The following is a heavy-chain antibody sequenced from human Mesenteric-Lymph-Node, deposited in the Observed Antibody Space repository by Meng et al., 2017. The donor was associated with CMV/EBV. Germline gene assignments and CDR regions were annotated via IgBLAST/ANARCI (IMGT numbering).Heavy chain of an antibody. V-gene: IGHV3-43D*03. CDR3: AKDKGIAVAGIAS. CDR2: ISWDGVHT. CDR1: GFTFDDYV. J-gene: IGHJ4*02. D-gene: IGHD6-19*01. Sequence: GGSLRLSCAASGFTFDDYVMHWVRQAPGKGLEWVSLISWDGVHTYYADSVKGRFTISRDNSKNSLHLQMNSLRPEDTAFYYCAKDKGIAVAGIASWGQGTLVTVSS.